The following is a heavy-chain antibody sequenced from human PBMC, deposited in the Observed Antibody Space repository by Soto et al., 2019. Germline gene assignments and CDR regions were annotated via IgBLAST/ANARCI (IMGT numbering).Heavy chain of an antibody. D-gene: IGHD6-19*01. CDR3: ARRNSSGWLGY. V-gene: IGHV4-31*03. CDR2: IYYSGST. CDR1: GGSISSGGYY. J-gene: IGHJ4*02. Sequence: QVQLQESGPGLVKPSQTLSLTCTVSGGSISSGGYYWSWIRQHPGQGLECIGYIYYSGSTYYNPSLKSRMTIAVDTSQNQFSLKLSSVTAADTAVYDCARRNSSGWLGYWGQGTLVTVSS.